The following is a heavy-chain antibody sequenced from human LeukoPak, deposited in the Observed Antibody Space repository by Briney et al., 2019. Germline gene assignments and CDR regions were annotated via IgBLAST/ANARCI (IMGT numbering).Heavy chain of an antibody. D-gene: IGHD3-10*01. J-gene: IGHJ4*02. Sequence: ASVKVSCKASGYTFTTYGISWVRQAPGQGLEWMGWINAYNSNTNYAQKLQGRVTMTTDTSTSTAYMELRSPRSDDSAVYYCARDGSGTWNDYWGQGTLVTVSS. V-gene: IGHV1-18*01. CDR2: INAYNSNT. CDR1: GYTFTTYG. CDR3: ARDGSGTWNDY.